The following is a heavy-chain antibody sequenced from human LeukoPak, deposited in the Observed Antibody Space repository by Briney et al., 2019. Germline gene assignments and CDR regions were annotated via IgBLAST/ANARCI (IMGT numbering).Heavy chain of an antibody. CDR3: SLARSEHPYGMEV. CDR2: TYYRSKLYY. J-gene: IGHJ6*02. CDR1: GDSVSSISVA. V-gene: IGHV6-1*01. Sequence: SQTLSLTCASSGDSVSSISVAWNWIRQSPSRGLEWLGRTYYRSKLYYEYAVSVKSRINISQDTSKNQFSLQLTCVTPDDTAVYYCSLARSEHPYGMEVWGQGTTVTVSS. D-gene: IGHD1/OR15-1a*01.